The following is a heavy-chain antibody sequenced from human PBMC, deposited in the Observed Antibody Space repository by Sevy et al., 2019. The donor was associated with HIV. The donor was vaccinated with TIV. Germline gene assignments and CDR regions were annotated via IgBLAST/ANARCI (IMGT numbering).Heavy chain of an antibody. Sequence: GESLKISCKGSGYSFTSYWISWVRQMPGKGLEWMGRIDPSDSYTNYSPSFQGQVTNSADKSISNAYLQWRSLKASDTAMYYCAVRLGEFGWDYYYYMDAWGKGTTVTVSS. D-gene: IGHD3-16*01. CDR2: IDPSDSYT. CDR1: GYSFTSYW. J-gene: IGHJ6*03. V-gene: IGHV5-10-1*04. CDR3: AVRLGEFGWDYYYYMDA.